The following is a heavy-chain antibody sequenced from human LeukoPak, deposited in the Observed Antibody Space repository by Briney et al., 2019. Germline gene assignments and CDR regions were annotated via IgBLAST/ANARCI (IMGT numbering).Heavy chain of an antibody. J-gene: IGHJ4*02. CDR1: GYTFTGYY. CDR2: INPNSGGT. D-gene: IGHD2-8*01. V-gene: IGHV1-2*02. CDR3: ARGGLELLLYPYYFDY. Sequence: ASVKVSCKASGYTFTGYYMHRVRQAPGQGLEWMGWINPNSGGTNYAQKFQGRVTMTRDTSISTAYMELSRLRSDDTAVYYCARGGLELLLYPYYFDYWGQGTLVTVSS.